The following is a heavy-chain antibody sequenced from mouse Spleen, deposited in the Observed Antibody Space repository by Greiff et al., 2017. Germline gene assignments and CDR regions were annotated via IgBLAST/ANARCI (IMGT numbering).Heavy chain of an antibody. Sequence: LEESGAELVKPGASVKLSCKASGYTFTSYWMHWVKQRPGRGLEWIGRIDPNSGGTKYNEKFKSKATLTVDKPSSTAYMQLSSLTSEDSAVYYCARSIYYGYDGGFAYWGQGTLVTVSA. V-gene: IGHV1-72*01. CDR1: GYTFTSYW. CDR3: ARSIYYGYDGGFAY. J-gene: IGHJ3*01. CDR2: IDPNSGGT. D-gene: IGHD2-2*01.